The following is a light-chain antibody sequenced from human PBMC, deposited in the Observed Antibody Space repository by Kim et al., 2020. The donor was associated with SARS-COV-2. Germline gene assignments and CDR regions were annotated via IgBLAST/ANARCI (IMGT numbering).Light chain of an antibody. J-gene: IGKJ4*01. CDR2: TAS. Sequence: ASVGDRVTITCRASQDIDNYLAWYQQKPGKGPKLLIYTASRLQSGVPSRFSGSGSGTDFTLTISSLRPEDIATYYCQSYDSALLTFGGGTKVDIK. V-gene: IGKV1-27*01. CDR3: QSYDSALLT. CDR1: QDIDNY.